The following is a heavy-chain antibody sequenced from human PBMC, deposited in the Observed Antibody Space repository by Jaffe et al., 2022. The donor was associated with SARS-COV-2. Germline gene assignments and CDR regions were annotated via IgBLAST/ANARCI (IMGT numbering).Heavy chain of an antibody. CDR2: ISGSGDST. D-gene: IGHD4-4*01. J-gene: IGHJ1*01. CDR1: GFTFSSYA. CDR3: ARDSSRTVIYQLREYFHH. V-gene: IGHV3-23*01. Sequence: EVQLLEFGGGLVQPGGSLRLSCAASGFTFSSYAMSWVRQAPGKGLEWVSAISGSGDSTYYADSVKGRFTISRDNSKNTLYLQMNSLRAEDTALYYCARDSSRTVIYQLREYFHHWGQGTLGIVSS.